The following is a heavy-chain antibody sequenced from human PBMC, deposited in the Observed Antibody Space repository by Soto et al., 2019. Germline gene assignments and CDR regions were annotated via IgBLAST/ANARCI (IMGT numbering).Heavy chain of an antibody. J-gene: IGHJ3*02. CDR1: GYSFTSYW. CDR2: IDPSDSYT. V-gene: IGHV5-10-1*01. Sequence: GESLKISCKGSGYSFTSYWISWVRQMPGKGLEWMGRIDPSDSYTNYSPSFQGHVTISADKSISTAYLQWSSPKASDTAMYYCARPSYSGSYYGAFDIWGQGTMVTVSS. D-gene: IGHD1-26*01. CDR3: ARPSYSGSYYGAFDI.